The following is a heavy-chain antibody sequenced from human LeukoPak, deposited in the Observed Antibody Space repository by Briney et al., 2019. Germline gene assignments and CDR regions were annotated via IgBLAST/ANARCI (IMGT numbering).Heavy chain of an antibody. CDR3: ARKRGEWGIAARRPGYGINWFDP. D-gene: IGHD6-6*01. CDR1: GGSISSYY. Sequence: PSETLSLTCTVSGGSISSYYWSWIRQPPGKGLEWIGYIYYSGSTNYNPSLKSRVTISVDTSKNQFSLKLSSVTAADTAVYYCARKRGEWGIAARRPGYGINWFDPWGQGTLVTVSS. CDR2: IYYSGST. J-gene: IGHJ5*02. V-gene: IGHV4-59*12.